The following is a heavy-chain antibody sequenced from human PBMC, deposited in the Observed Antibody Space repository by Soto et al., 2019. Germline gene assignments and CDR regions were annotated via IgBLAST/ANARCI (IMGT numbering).Heavy chain of an antibody. CDR2: MNPNSGNT. J-gene: IGHJ6*03. D-gene: IGHD2-15*01. Sequence: ASVKVSCKASGYTFTSYDINWARQATGQGLEWMGWMNPNSGNTGYAQKFQGRVTMTRNTSISTAYMELSSLRSEDTAVYYCARGAGGYCSGGSCYDDYYYYYMDVWGKGTTVTVSS. CDR3: ARGAGGYCSGGSCYDDYYYYYMDV. CDR1: GYTFTSYD. V-gene: IGHV1-8*01.